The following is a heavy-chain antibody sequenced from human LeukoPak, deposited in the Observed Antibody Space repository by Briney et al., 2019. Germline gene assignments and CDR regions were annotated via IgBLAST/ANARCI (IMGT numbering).Heavy chain of an antibody. Sequence: ASVKVSCKASGYTFTNYGISWVRQAPGQGPEWMGWISGSTGDTNYAQKFQGRVTMTADTSSSTAYMELRSLRSDDTAVYYCARDENYGIFFNVDYWSQGTLVTVSS. J-gene: IGHJ4*01. D-gene: IGHD4-17*01. CDR3: ARDENYGIFFNVDY. V-gene: IGHV1-18*01. CDR2: ISGSTGDT. CDR1: GYTFTNYG.